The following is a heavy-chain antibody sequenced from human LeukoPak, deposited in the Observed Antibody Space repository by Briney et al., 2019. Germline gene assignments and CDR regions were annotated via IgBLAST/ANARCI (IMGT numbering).Heavy chain of an antibody. V-gene: IGHV4-59*08. CDR1: GGSISSYY. CDR3: ARRSPFDWYFDL. Sequence: SETLSLTCSVSGGSISSYYWSWIRQPLGKGLEWIGYIYYRGSTNYNPSLKSRVTISVDTSKKQFSLKLSSVTAADTAVYYCARRSPFDWYFDLWGRGTLVTVSS. J-gene: IGHJ2*01. CDR2: IYYRGST. D-gene: IGHD2/OR15-2a*01.